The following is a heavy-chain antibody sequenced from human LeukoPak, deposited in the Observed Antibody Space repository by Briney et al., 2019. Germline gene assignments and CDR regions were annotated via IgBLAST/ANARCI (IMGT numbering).Heavy chain of an antibody. CDR3: ARTSSWYPLYYYYGMDV. V-gene: IGHV1-8*01. CDR2: MNPNSGNT. CDR1: GYTFTSYD. Sequence: AASVKVSCKASGYTFTSYDINWVRQATGQGLEWMGWMNPNSGNTGYAQKFQGRVTMTRNTSISTAYMELSSLRSEDTAVYYCARTSSWYPLYYYYGMDVWGQGTTVTVSS. J-gene: IGHJ6*02. D-gene: IGHD6-13*01.